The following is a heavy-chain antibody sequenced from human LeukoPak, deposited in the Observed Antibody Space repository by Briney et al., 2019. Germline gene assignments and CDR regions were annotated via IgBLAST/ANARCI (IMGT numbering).Heavy chain of an antibody. CDR2: IGTVGDT. Sequence: GGSLRLSCAASGFTFSGYDFHWVRQATGRGLEWVSAIGTVGDTHYLDSVKGRFTISRENAKNSLYLQMNSLRAGDTAVYYCARETGDVLLGAFDIWGQGTMVTVFS. V-gene: IGHV3-13*04. J-gene: IGHJ3*02. D-gene: IGHD3-10*01. CDR1: GFTFSGYD. CDR3: ARETGDVLLGAFDI.